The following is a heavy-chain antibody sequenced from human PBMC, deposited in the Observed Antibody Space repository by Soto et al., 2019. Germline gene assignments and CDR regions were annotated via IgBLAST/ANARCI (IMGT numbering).Heavy chain of an antibody. CDR1: GYSLSSYG. J-gene: IGHJ6*02. CDR2: ISPYNDDT. V-gene: IGHV1-18*01. Sequence: GASVKVSCKASGYSLSSYGITWVRQAPGQGLEWLGWISPYNDDTKYAQRLQGRVTMTTDTSTRTAYMDIRGLRSDDTAIYYCARGGYYDSSGARNYHYYGMDVWG. CDR3: ARGGYYDSSGARNYHYYGMDV. D-gene: IGHD3-22*01.